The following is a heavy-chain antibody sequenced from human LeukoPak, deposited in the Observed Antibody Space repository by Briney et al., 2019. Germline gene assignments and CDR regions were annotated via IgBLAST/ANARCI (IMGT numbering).Heavy chain of an antibody. CDR2: INHSGST. V-gene: IGHV4-34*01. D-gene: IGHD3-22*01. J-gene: IGHJ4*02. Sequence: SETLSLTCAVYGGSFSGYYWSWIRQPPGKGLEWIGEINHSGSTNHNPSLTSRVTISVDTSKNHFSLKLSSVTAADTAVYYCARQGISSGYHDYWGQGTLVTVSS. CDR3: ARQGISSGYHDY. CDR1: GGSFSGYY.